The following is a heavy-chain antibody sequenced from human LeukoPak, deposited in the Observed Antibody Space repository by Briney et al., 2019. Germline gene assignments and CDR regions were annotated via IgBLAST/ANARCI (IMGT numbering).Heavy chain of an antibody. J-gene: IGHJ3*02. V-gene: IGHV3-30*03. Sequence: GRSLRLSCAASGFTFSSYGMHWVRQAPGKGLEWVAVISYDGSNKYYADSVKGRFTISRDNSKNTLYLQMNSLRAEDRAVYYCAANTSAGTWAFDIWGQGTMVTVSS. D-gene: IGHD6-13*01. CDR3: AANTSAGTWAFDI. CDR1: GFTFSSYG. CDR2: ISYDGSNK.